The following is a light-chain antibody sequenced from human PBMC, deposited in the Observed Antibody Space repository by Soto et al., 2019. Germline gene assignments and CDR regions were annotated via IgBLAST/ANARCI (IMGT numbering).Light chain of an antibody. CDR2: AAS. Sequence: DIQMTQSPSSLSASVGERVTITCRANQSISSYLNWYQLKPGKAPKLLIYAASTLQRGVPSRFSGSGSGTDFTLTIRRLQLDDFATYSCQQSYRPPYPFGQGTKVDIK. CDR1: QSISSY. J-gene: IGKJ2*01. CDR3: QQSYRPPYP. V-gene: IGKV1-39*01.